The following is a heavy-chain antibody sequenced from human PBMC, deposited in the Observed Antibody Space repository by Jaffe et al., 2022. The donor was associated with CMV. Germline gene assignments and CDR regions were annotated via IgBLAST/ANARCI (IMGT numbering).Heavy chain of an antibody. V-gene: IGHV4-39*01. CDR1: GGSISSSSYY. J-gene: IGHJ4*02. CDR3: ARGIAVAGPWGGYYFDY. Sequence: QLQLQESGPGLVKPSETLSLTCTVSGGSISSSSYYWGWIRQPPGKGLEWIGSIYYSGSTYYNPSLKSRVTISVDTSKNQFSLKLSSVTAADTAVYYCARGIAVAGPWGGYYFDYWGQGTLVTVSS. CDR2: IYYSGST. D-gene: IGHD6-19*01.